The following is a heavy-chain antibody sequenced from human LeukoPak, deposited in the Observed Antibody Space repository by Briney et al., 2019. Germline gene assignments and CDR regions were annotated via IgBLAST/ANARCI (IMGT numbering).Heavy chain of an antibody. J-gene: IGHJ4*02. Sequence: PRESLRLSCAAHGFNLSSYGIPWVRQAPGKVLEWVAFIRKEGTNKYSSDSGKGRFNISTDNSKNTLYLEMNGLRAEDTAVYYCTTPTGPAVIIDYWGPGTLVTVSS. V-gene: IGHV3-30*02. CDR2: IRKEGTNK. CDR3: TTPTGPAVIIDY. D-gene: IGHD2-2*01. CDR1: GFNLSSYG.